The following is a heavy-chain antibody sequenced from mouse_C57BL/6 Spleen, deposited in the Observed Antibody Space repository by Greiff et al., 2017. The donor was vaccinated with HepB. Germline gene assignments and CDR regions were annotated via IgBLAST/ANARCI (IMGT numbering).Heavy chain of an antibody. J-gene: IGHJ3*01. CDR2: ISNLAYSI. V-gene: IGHV5-15*01. CDR1: GFTFSDYG. Sequence: EVKLMESGGGLVQPGGSLKLSCAASGFTFSDYGMAWVRQAPRKGPEWVAFISNLAYSIYYADTVTGRFTISRENAKNTLYLEMSSLRSEDTAMYDCARLNETAWFAYWGQGTLVTVSA. CDR3: ARLNETAWFAY.